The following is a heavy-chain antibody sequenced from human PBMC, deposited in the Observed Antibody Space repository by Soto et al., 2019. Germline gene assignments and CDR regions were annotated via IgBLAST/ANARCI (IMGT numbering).Heavy chain of an antibody. CDR2: INHSGST. CDR3: ARGLRRASHYDSSGYWAQSNYYYGLDV. J-gene: IGHJ6*02. CDR1: GGSFSGYY. D-gene: IGHD3-22*01. Sequence: SETLSLTCAVYGGSFSGYYWSWIRQPPGKGLEWSGEINHSGSTNYNPSLKSRVTISVDTSKNQFSLKLSPVTDADTAVYYCARGLRRASHYDSSGYWAQSNYYYGLDVWGQGTTAPVSS. V-gene: IGHV4-34*01.